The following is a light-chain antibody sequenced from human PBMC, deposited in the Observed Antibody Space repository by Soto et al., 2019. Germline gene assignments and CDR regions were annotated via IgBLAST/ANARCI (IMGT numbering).Light chain of an antibody. CDR3: SSYTSSSTYVV. CDR2: DVS. V-gene: IGLV2-14*01. Sequence: QSALTQPASVSGSPGQSITISCTGTSSDVGGYNYVSWYQQHPGKAPKLMIYDVSNRPSGVSNRFSCSKSGNTASLTISGLQAEDEDDYYCSSYTSSSTYVVFGGGTKLTVL. CDR1: SSDVGGYNY. J-gene: IGLJ2*01.